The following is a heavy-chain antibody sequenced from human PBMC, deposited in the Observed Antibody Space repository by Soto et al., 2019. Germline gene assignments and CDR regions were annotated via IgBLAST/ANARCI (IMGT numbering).Heavy chain of an antibody. CDR1: GFTFSGSA. CDR3: TSVTRPNCSSTSCPRPYYYGMDV. V-gene: IGHV3-73*01. J-gene: IGHJ6*02. D-gene: IGHD2-2*01. CDR2: IRSKANSYAT. Sequence: GGSLRLSCAASGFTFSGSAMHWVRQASGKGLEWVGRIRSKANSYATAYAASVKGRFTISRDDSKNTAYLQMDSLKTEDTAVYYCTSVTRPNCSSTSCPRPYYYGMDVWGQGTTVTVSS.